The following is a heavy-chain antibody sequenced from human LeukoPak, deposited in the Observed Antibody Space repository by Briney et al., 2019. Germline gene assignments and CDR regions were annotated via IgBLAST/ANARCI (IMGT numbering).Heavy chain of an antibody. V-gene: IGHV1-2*06. CDR2: INPNSGGT. CDR1: GYTFTGYY. D-gene: IGHD1-14*01. CDR3: ARSGLEYDAFDI. J-gene: IGHJ3*02. Sequence: ASVKVSCKASGYTFTGYYMHWVRQAPGQGLEWMGRINPNSGGTNYAQKFQGRVTMTRDTSTSTVYMELSSLRSEDTAVYYCARSGLEYDAFDIWGQGTMVTVSS.